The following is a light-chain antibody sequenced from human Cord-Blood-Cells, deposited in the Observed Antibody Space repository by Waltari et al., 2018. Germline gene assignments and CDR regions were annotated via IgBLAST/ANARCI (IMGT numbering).Light chain of an antibody. V-gene: IGKV1-33*01. CDR1: QDISNY. CDR3: QQYDNLPLT. CDR2: DAS. J-gene: IGKJ4*01. Sequence: DIQMTQSQSSLSASVGDRVTITCQASQDISNYLNWYQQKPGKAPKLLIYDASNLETGVPSRFSGSGSGTDFTFTISSLRPEDIATYYCQQYDNLPLTFGGGTKVEIK.